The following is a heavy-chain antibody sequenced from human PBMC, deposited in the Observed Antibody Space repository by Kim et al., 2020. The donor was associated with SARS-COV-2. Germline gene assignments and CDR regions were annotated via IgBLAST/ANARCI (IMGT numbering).Heavy chain of an antibody. CDR2: INSDGSST. CDR3: ARVDSSGYYYSRYYYYVMDV. J-gene: IGHJ6*01. Sequence: GGSLRLSCAASGFTFSSYWMHWVRQAPGKGLVWVSRINSDGSSTSYVDSVKGRFTISRDNAKNTLYLQMNSLRAEDTAVYYCARVDSSGYYYSRYYYYVMDVWGQGTTVTVSS. CDR1: GFTFSSYW. D-gene: IGHD3-22*01. V-gene: IGHV3-74*01.